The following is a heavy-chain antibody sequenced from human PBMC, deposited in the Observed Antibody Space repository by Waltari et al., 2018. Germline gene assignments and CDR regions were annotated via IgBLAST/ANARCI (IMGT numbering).Heavy chain of an antibody. CDR1: QFSFSNSH. CDR3: TTLSGDNF. D-gene: IGHD6-25*01. V-gene: IGHV3-7*01. CDR2: INPDGSVK. Sequence: VQVVESGGGLVRPGGSLRLSCVAAQFSFSNSHLIWVRQAPGKGLEWVANINPDGSVKFYVDSVKGRFIISRDNAKNSLYLQLNSLRDEDTAMYYCTTLSGDNFWGQGTLVIVSS. J-gene: IGHJ4*02.